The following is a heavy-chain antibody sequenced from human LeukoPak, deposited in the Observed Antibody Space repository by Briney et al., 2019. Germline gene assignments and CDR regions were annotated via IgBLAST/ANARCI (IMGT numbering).Heavy chain of an antibody. CDR2: IHSNGRT. CDR1: GASVKNDF. D-gene: IGHD5-24*01. J-gene: IGHJ4*02. Sequence: SETLSLTCTVSGASVKNDFWSWIRQPSGKGLEWIAYIHSNGRTSYNPSLKSRITISLHTSKNHFSLRLSSVTAADTAVYYCARLQDEGYFDHWGQGTLVTVSS. V-gene: IGHV4-59*02. CDR3: ARLQDEGYFDH.